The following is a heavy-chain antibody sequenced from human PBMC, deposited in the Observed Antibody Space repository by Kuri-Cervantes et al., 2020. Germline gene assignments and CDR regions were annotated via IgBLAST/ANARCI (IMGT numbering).Heavy chain of an antibody. Sequence: ASVKVSCKASGYTFTSYGISWVRQAPGQGLEWMGWISAYNGNTNNAQKLQGRVTMTTETSTSTAYMELRSLRSDDTAVYYGAREGGYSSGWYDWYFDLWGRGTLGTVSS. CDR3: AREGGYSSGWYDWYFDL. CDR2: ISAYNGNT. V-gene: IGHV1-18*01. D-gene: IGHD6-19*01. CDR1: GYTFTSYG. J-gene: IGHJ2*01.